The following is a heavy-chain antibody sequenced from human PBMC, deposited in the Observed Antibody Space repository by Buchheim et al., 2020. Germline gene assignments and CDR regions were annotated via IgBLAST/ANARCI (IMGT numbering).Heavy chain of an antibody. D-gene: IGHD6-13*01. CDR3: ARGRRNYSRGWFDP. Sequence: QVQLQESGPGLVKPSETLSLTCSVSGDSLNSYYWSWIRQPPGKELEWIGYIFYSGSTYYRPSLMSRAFISVATSRHQFPPRLRSVTAADTAVYYCARGRRNYSRGWFDPWGQGT. V-gene: IGHV4-59*01. J-gene: IGHJ5*01. CDR2: IFYSGST. CDR1: GDSLNSYY.